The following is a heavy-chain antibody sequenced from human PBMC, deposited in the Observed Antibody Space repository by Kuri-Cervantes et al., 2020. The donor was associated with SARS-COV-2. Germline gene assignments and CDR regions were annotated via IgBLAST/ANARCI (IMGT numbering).Heavy chain of an antibody. D-gene: IGHD6-19*01. Sequence: GESLKISCVGTGFSFSDAWMSWVRQTPGKGLEWIGRFKSKGAGGTIVYAAIVQGRFTITRDDSTNTLYLQMNSLKTEDTGVYYCGIGSTSGWYRRDFDFWGLGTLVTVSS. CDR1: GFSFSDAW. CDR2: FKSKGAGGTI. CDR3: GIGSTSGWYRRDFDF. J-gene: IGHJ4*02. V-gene: IGHV3-15*01.